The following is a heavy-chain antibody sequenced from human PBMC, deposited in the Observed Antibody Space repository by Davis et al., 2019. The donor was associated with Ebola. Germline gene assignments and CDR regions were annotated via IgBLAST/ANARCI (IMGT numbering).Heavy chain of an antibody. Sequence: GGSLRLSCSASGFIFSTYVMSWVRQAPGKGLEWVSAIGGTGDNRHYADSVRGRFTISRDNSKNTLYLQMNSLRAEDTAVYYCARSDTTLMNPEGYFDYWGQGTLVTVSS. V-gene: IGHV3-23*01. CDR1: GFIFSTYV. D-gene: IGHD1-1*01. CDR2: IGGTGDNR. J-gene: IGHJ4*02. CDR3: ARSDTTLMNPEGYFDY.